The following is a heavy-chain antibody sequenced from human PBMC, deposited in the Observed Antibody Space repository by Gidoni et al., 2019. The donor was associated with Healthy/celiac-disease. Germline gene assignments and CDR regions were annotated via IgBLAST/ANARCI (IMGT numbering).Heavy chain of an antibody. CDR1: GFTCSSYA. CDR3: AKSLWFGELFRRYYYYGMDV. J-gene: IGHJ6*02. D-gene: IGHD3-10*01. Sequence: EVQLLESGGGLVQPGGSLRLSCAASGFTCSSYAMSGVRQAPGKGLEWVSAIIGSGGSTYYADSVKGLFTISRDNSKNTLYLQMNSLRAEDTAVYYCAKSLWFGELFRRYYYYGMDVWGQGTTVTVSS. CDR2: IIGSGGST. V-gene: IGHV3-23*01.